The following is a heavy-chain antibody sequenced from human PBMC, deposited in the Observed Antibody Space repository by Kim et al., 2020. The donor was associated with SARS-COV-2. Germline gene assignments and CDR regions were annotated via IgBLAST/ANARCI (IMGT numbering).Heavy chain of an antibody. CDR2: VYYSGST. CDR1: GGSISSYY. V-gene: IGHV4-59*08. CDR3: ARWSRYYYGSGSYYNKGEPKNDAFDI. J-gene: IGHJ3*02. Sequence: SETLSLTCTVSGGSISSYYWSWIRQPPGKGLEWIGYVYYSGSTNYNPSLKSRVTISVDTSKNQFSLKLSSVTAADTAVYYCARWSRYYYGSGSYYNKGEPKNDAFDIWGQGTTVTVSS. D-gene: IGHD3-10*01.